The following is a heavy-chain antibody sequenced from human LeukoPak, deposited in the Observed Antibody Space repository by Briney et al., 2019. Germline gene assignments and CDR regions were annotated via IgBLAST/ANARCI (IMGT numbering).Heavy chain of an antibody. CDR1: GGSISSYY. CDR3: ARDVSYDYVWGSYEGNWFDP. Sequence: SETLSLTCTVSGGSISSYYWSWIRQPPGKGLEWIGYIYYSGSTNYNPSLKSRVTMSVDTSKNQFSLKLSSVTAADTAVYYCARDVSYDYVWGSYEGNWFDPWGQGTLVTVSS. CDR2: IYYSGST. J-gene: IGHJ5*02. D-gene: IGHD3-16*01. V-gene: IGHV4-59*12.